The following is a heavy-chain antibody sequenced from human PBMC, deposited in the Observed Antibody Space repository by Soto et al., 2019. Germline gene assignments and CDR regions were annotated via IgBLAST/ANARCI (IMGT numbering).Heavy chain of an antibody. V-gene: IGHV3-30*18. J-gene: IGHJ4*02. Sequence: GGALRVSCVASGFPFSNYSMHWVRQAPGKGLEWVAIVSYNGRKEYYADSVKGRFSISRDNSKNTLYIQMNTLRDEDTAVYYCAKDSLRGEVPAALNFDYWGRGTLVTVSS. D-gene: IGHD2-2*01. CDR1: GFPFSNYS. CDR2: VSYNGRKE. CDR3: AKDSLRGEVPAALNFDY.